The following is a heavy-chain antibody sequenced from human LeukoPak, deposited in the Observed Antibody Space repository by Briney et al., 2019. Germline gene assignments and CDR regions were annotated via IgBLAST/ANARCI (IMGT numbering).Heavy chain of an antibody. CDR2: MNPHNGNT. V-gene: IGHV1-8*01. CDR1: GYTFTYYD. D-gene: IGHD3-22*01. J-gene: IGHJ4*02. CDR3: VRVVIDSSGSYYSFFDY. Sequence: ASVKVSCKASGYTFTYYDINWVRQATGQGLEWMGWMNPHNGNTGYAQKFQGTVTMTRDTSISTAYMELSSLRSKDTAVYYCVRVVIDSSGSYYSFFDYWGQGTLVTVSS.